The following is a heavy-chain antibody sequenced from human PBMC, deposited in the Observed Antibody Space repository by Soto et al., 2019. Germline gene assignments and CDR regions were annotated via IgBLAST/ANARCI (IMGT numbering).Heavy chain of an antibody. CDR1: GFTFSSYA. V-gene: IGHV3-30-3*01. D-gene: IGHD2-8*01. CDR2: ISYDGSNK. J-gene: IGHJ4*02. CDR3: ARDLLGYAEITTIFDY. Sequence: QVQLVESGGGVVQPGRSLRLSCAASGFTFSSYAMHWVRQAPGKGLEWVAVISYDGSNKYYADSVKGRITISRDNSKNTLYLQMNSLRAEDTAVYYCARDLLGYAEITTIFDYWGQGTLVTVSS.